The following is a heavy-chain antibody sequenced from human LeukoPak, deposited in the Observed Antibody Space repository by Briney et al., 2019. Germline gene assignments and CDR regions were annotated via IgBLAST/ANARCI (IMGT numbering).Heavy chain of an antibody. J-gene: IGHJ3*02. Sequence: SETLSLTCTVSGGSTSSYYWSWIRQSPGKGLEWIGYIYYRGNTNYNPSLKSRVTISLDTSKNQFSLKLSSVTAADTAVYYCARLAAGAFDIWGQGTMVTVSS. CDR1: GGSTSSYY. CDR2: IYYRGNT. D-gene: IGHD6-25*01. CDR3: ARLAAGAFDI. V-gene: IGHV4-59*01.